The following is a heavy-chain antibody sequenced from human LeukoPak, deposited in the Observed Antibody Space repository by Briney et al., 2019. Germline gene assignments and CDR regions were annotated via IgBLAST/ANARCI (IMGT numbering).Heavy chain of an antibody. CDR2: INPNSGGT. J-gene: IGHJ5*02. Sequence: ASVKVSCKASGYTFTGYYIHWVRQAPGQGLERMGWINPNSGGTNYAQKFQGRVTMTRDTSISTAYMELVRLRSDDTAVYYCATYCSGGSCYSVDWFDPWGQGTLVTVSS. CDR1: GYTFTGYY. V-gene: IGHV1-2*02. D-gene: IGHD2-15*01. CDR3: ATYCSGGSCYSVDWFDP.